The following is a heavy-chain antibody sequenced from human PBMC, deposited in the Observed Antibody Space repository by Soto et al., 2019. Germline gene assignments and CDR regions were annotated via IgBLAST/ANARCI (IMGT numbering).Heavy chain of an antibody. V-gene: IGHV4-30-4*01. CDR1: GGSISSGDYY. J-gene: IGHJ4*02. Sequence: PSETLSLTCTVSGGSISSGDYYWSWIRQPPGKGLEWIGYIYYSGSTYYNPSLKSRVTISVDTSKNQFSLKLSSVTAADTAVYYCARVNLVGEGIAAAGVLLIEYWGQGTLVTVSS. CDR3: ARVNLVGEGIAAAGVLLIEY. D-gene: IGHD6-13*01. CDR2: IYYSGST.